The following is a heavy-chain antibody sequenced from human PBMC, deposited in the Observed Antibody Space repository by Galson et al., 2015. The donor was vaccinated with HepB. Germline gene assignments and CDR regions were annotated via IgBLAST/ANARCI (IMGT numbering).Heavy chain of an antibody. D-gene: IGHD3-22*01. CDR2: ISSSGSTI. Sequence: SLRLSCAASGFTFSSCSMNWVRQAPGKGLEWVSYISSSGSTIYYADSVKGRFTISRDNAKNSLYLQMNSLRAEDTAVYYCARDGGHYDSSGYYTTRGYDYWGQGTLVTVSS. V-gene: IGHV3-48*04. CDR1: GFTFSSCS. CDR3: ARDGGHYDSSGYYTTRGYDY. J-gene: IGHJ4*02.